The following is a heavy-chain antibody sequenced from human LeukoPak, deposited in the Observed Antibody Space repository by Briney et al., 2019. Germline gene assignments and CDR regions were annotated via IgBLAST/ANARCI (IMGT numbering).Heavy chain of an antibody. J-gene: IGHJ4*02. CDR3: ARESSSSPDY. D-gene: IGHD6-6*01. V-gene: IGHV4-38-2*02. Sequence: SETLSLTCTVSGYSISSGYYWGWIRQPPGKGLEWIGSIYHSGSTYYNPSLQSRVTISVDTSKNQFYLRLTSVTAADSAMYYCARESSSSPDYWGQGTLVTVSS. CDR1: GYSISSGYY. CDR2: IYHSGST.